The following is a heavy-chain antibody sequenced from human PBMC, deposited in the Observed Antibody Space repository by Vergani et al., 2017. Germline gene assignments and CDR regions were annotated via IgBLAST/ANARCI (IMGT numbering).Heavy chain of an antibody. D-gene: IGHD2-2*01. CDR2: IIPIFGTA. CDR1: GGTFSSYA. V-gene: IGHV1-69*01. Sequence: QVQLVQSGAEVKKPGSSVKVSCKASGGTFSSYAISWVRQAPGQGLEWMGGIIPIFGTANYAQKFQGRVTITADESTSTAYMELSSLRSEDTAVYYCARLRVVVVPAAILHYYYYGMDVWGQGTTVTVSS. J-gene: IGHJ6*02. CDR3: ARLRVVVVPAAILHYYYYGMDV.